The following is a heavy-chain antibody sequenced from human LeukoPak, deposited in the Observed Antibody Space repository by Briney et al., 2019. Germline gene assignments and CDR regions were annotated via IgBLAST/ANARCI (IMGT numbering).Heavy chain of an antibody. Sequence: WVAVISYDGSNKYSADSVKGRFTISRDNSKNTLYLQMNSLRAEDTAVYYCAKIAAAGTEGWGQGTLVTVSS. J-gene: IGHJ4*02. V-gene: IGHV3-30-3*02. CDR3: AKIAAAGTEG. D-gene: IGHD6-13*01. CDR2: ISYDGSNK.